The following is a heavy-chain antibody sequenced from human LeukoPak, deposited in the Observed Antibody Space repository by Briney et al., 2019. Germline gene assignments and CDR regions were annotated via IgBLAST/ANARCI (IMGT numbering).Heavy chain of an antibody. Sequence: PGRSLRLSCAASGFTFSSYGMHWVRQAPGKGLEWVAVISYDGSNKYYADSVKGRFTTSRDNPRNTLYLQMNSLRAEDTAVYYCAKDLMISSWGQGTLVTVSS. V-gene: IGHV3-30*18. J-gene: IGHJ5*02. CDR2: ISYDGSNK. CDR1: GFTFSSYG. CDR3: AKDLMISS. D-gene: IGHD3-22*01.